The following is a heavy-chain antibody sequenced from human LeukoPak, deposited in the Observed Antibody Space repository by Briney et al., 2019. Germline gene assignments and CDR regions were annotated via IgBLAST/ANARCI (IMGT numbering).Heavy chain of an antibody. D-gene: IGHD4-23*01. J-gene: IGHJ4*02. CDR1: GFTVSSNY. Sequence: GRSLRLSCAASGFTVSSNYMSWVRQAPGKGLEWVSVIYSGGSTYYADSVKGRFTISRDNSKNTLYLQMNSLRAEDTAVYYCARGREDDYGGNSCTDWGQGTLVTVSS. V-gene: IGHV3-53*01. CDR3: ARGREDDYGGNSCTD. CDR2: IYSGGST.